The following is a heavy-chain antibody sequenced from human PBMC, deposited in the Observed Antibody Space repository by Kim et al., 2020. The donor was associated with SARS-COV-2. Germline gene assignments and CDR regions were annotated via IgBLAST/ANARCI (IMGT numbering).Heavy chain of an antibody. CDR2: IWYDGSNK. CDR1: GFTFSSYG. D-gene: IGHD2-15*01. V-gene: IGHV3-33*01. CDR3: ARARRYCSGGSCYTVAFDI. Sequence: GGSLRLSCAASGFTFSSYGMHWVRQAPGKGLEWVAVIWYDGSNKYYADSVKGRFTISRDNSKNTLYLQMNSLRAEDTAVYYCARARRYCSGGSCYTVAFDIWGQGTMVTVSS. J-gene: IGHJ3*02.